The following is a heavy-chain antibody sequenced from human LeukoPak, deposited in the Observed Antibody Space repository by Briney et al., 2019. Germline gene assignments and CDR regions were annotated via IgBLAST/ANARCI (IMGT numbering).Heavy chain of an antibody. CDR3: AKGFDFSNPGTDY. CDR1: GFTFSTYA. Sequence: PGGSLRLSCAASGFTFSTYAMSWVRQAPGKGLEWVSGISGGGGSTYYADSVKGRFTISRDNFKNTLFLQMNSLRAEDTAVYYCAKGFDFSNPGTDYWGQGTLVTVSS. J-gene: IGHJ4*02. CDR2: ISGGGGST. V-gene: IGHV3-23*01. D-gene: IGHD3-3*01.